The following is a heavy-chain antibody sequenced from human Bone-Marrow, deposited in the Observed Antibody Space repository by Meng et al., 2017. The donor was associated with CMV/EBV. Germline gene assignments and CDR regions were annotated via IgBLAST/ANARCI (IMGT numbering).Heavy chain of an antibody. CDR2: MNPNSGNT. CDR3: AKDLIYVREGHFDY. V-gene: IGHV1-8*01. J-gene: IGHJ4*02. D-gene: IGHD3-10*02. CDR1: GYTFTSYD. Sequence: ASVKVSCKASGYTFTSYDINWVRQATGQGLEWMGWMNPNSGNTGYAQKFQGRVTMTRNTSISTAYMELSSLRSEDTAVYYCAKDLIYVREGHFDYWGQGTLVTVSS.